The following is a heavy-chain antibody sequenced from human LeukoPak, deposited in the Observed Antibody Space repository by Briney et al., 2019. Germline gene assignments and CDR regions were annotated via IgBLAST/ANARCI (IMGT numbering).Heavy chain of an antibody. CDR1: GGSISSSNFY. CDR2: IFYTGTT. J-gene: IGHJ5*02. CDR3: ARSADNWFDP. V-gene: IGHV4-39*01. Sequence: SETLSLTCTVSGGSISSSNFYWDWIRQSPEKGLEWIGSIFYTGTTYYNPSLKSRVTISIDTSQNRFSLRLTSVTAADTALYYCARSADNWFDPWGQGTLVTVSS.